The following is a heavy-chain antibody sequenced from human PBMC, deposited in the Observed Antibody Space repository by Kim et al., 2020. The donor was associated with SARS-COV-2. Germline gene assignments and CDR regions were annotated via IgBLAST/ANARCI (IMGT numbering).Heavy chain of an antibody. CDR2: ISGSGGST. CDR3: AKLLRGIAAAGGGYFDY. Sequence: GGSLRLSCAASGFTFSSYAMSWVRQAPGKGLEWVSAISGSGGSTYYADSVKGRFTISRDNSKNTLYLQMNSLRAEDTAVYYCAKLLRGIAAAGGGYFDYWGQGTLVTVSS. J-gene: IGHJ4*02. V-gene: IGHV3-23*01. D-gene: IGHD6-13*01. CDR1: GFTFSSYA.